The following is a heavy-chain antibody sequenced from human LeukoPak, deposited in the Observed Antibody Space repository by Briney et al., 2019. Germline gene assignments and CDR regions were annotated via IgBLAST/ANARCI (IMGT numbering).Heavy chain of an antibody. CDR2: IYTRGST. J-gene: IGHJ4*02. D-gene: IGHD4-23*01. V-gene: IGHV4-61*02. CDR1: GGSISSGSYY. Sequence: SETLSLTCTVSGGSISSGSYYWRWLRQPAGKGREGVGRIYTRGSTNDNPSRKSRVTISVDTSKNQFSLKLSSVTAADTAVYYCARGGNSGYFDYWGQGTLVTVSS. CDR3: ARGGNSGYFDY.